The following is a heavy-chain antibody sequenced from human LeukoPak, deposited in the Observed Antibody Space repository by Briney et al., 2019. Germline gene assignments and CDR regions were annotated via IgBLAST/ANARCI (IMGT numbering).Heavy chain of an antibody. Sequence: PGGSLRLSCAASGFTFSSYEMNWVRQAPGKGLEWVSFISSSDSTISYADSVNGRFTISRDNAKNSLYLQMSSLRAEDTAVYYCARDRGRDGYNLYAFDIWGQGTMVTVSS. CDR1: GFTFSSYE. D-gene: IGHD5-24*01. CDR3: ARDRGRDGYNLYAFDI. V-gene: IGHV3-48*03. CDR2: ISSSDSTI. J-gene: IGHJ3*02.